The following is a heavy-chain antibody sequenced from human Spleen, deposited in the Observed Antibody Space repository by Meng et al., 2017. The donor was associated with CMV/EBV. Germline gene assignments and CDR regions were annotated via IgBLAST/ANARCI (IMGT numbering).Heavy chain of an antibody. J-gene: IGHJ4*02. D-gene: IGHD4-23*01. V-gene: IGHV1-69*10. CDR2: IIPILGIS. CDR1: GGTFGNYA. CDR3: ARDRGGNYYFDS. Sequence: QVQLVQSGAEVKKSGSSVKVSCKASGGTFGNYAMNWVRQAPGQGLEWMGGIIPILGISNYAQKFQGRVTLTTDTSTSTAYMELRNLRFDDTAVYYCARDRGGNYYFDSWGQGTLVTVSS.